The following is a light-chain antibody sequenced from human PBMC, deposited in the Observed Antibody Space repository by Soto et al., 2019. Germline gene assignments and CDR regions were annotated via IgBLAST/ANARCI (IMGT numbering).Light chain of an antibody. J-gene: IGKJ1*01. V-gene: IGKV1-5*03. CDR3: QQYNSQST. Sequence: DIQMTQSPSTLSASLLDSVTITCRASQSISSWLAWYQQKPGKAPKLLIYTASNLESGVPSRFRGSGSGTEFTLTITSLQPDDFATYYCQQYNSQSTFGQGTKVDIK. CDR1: QSISSW. CDR2: TAS.